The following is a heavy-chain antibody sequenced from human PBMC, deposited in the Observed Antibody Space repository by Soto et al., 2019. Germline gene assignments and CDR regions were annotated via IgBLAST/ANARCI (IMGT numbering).Heavy chain of an antibody. J-gene: IGHJ6*03. V-gene: IGHV3-23*01. CDR1: GFTFSSYA. D-gene: IGHD2-15*01. CDR3: AKAPHRYSGGSCYFFNYYYYMDA. CDR2: ISGSGGST. Sequence: PGGSLRLSCAASGFTFSSYAMSWVRQAPGKGLEWVSAISGSGGSTYYADSVKGRFTISRDNSKNTLYLQMNSLRAEDTAVYYCAKAPHRYSGGSCYFFNYYYYMDAWGKGTTVTVSS.